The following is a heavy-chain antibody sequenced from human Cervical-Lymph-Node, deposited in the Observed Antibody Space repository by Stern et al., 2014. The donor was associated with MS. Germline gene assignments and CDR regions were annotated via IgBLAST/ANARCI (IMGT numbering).Heavy chain of an antibody. CDR3: ARDVRLVDCVSTPSCYTSRYFDL. D-gene: IGHD2-2*02. J-gene: IGHJ2*01. V-gene: IGHV3-53*01. CDR1: GLIGSANY. CDR2: FTTTDRP. Sequence: EVQLVQSGGGLIQRGGSLRLSCATSGLIGSANYVSWVRQAPGKGLEWVSSFTTTDRPYYADSVKGRFTISGDTHMNMVYLQMSSLRPEDSAVYYCARDVRLVDCVSTPSCYTSRYFDLWGRGTLVTVSS.